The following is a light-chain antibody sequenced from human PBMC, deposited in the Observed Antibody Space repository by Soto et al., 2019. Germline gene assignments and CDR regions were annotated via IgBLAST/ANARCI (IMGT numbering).Light chain of an antibody. CDR3: TSYTSSSTHV. J-gene: IGLJ1*01. CDR1: SSDVGGYNY. CDR2: EVS. Sequence: QSVLTQPASVSGSPGQSITISCTGTSSDVGGYNYVSWYQHHPGKAPKLMIYEVSNRPSGVSNRFSGSKSGNTASLTISGLQAEEEAEYYCTSYTSSSTHVFGTGTKVTVL. V-gene: IGLV2-14*01.